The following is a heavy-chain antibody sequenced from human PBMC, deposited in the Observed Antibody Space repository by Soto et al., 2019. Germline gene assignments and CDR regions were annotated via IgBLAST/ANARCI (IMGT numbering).Heavy chain of an antibody. CDR1: GYTFTSYD. V-gene: IGHV1-8*01. D-gene: IGHD3-22*01. Sequence: ASVKVSCKASGYTFTSYDINWVRQATGQGLERMGWMNPNSGNTGYAQKFQGRVTMTRNTSISTAYMELSSLRSEDTAVYYCARGPLGYYDSSGYYRFVPSIDYWGQGTLVTVSS. CDR2: MNPNSGNT. J-gene: IGHJ4*02. CDR3: ARGPLGYYDSSGYYRFVPSIDY.